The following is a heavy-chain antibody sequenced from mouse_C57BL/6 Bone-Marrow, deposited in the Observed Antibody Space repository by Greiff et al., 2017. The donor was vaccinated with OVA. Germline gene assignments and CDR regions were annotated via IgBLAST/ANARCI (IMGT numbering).Heavy chain of an antibody. CDR1: GFNIKNTY. CDR3: ARGNFGSSFYAMDY. V-gene: IGHV14-3*01. D-gene: IGHD1-1*01. CDR2: IDPANDNT. J-gene: IGHJ4*01. Sequence: VQLKESVAELVRPGASVKLSCTASGFNIKNTYMHWVKQRPEQGLEWIGRIDPANDNTKYAPKFQGKATMTADTSSNTAYLQRSSLSSEDTADYCGARGNFGSSFYAMDYWGQGTSVTVSS.